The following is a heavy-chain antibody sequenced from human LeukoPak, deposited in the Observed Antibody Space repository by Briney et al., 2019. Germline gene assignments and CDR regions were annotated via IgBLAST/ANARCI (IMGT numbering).Heavy chain of an antibody. V-gene: IGHV4-39*01. Sequence: SETLSLTCTVSGGSISSSSYYWGWIRQPPGRGLEWIGSIYYSGSTYYNPSLKSRVTISVDTSKNQFSLKLSSVTAADTAVYYCANFGVVIRWGQGTLVTVSS. D-gene: IGHD3-3*01. CDR3: ANFGVVIR. CDR2: IYYSGST. CDR1: GGSISSSSYY. J-gene: IGHJ4*02.